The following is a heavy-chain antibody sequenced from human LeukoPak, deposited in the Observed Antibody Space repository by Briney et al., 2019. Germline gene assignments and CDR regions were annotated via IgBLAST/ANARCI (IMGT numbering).Heavy chain of an antibody. V-gene: IGHV5-51*01. CDR1: GYSFTSYW. CDR3: ARGSDSGLLEWYHNWFDP. CDR2: IYPGDSDT. J-gene: IGHJ5*02. Sequence: GESLKISCKGSGYSFTSYWIGWVRQMPGKGLEWMGIIYPGDSDTRYSPSFQGQVTISADKSISTAYLQWSSLKASDTAMYYCARGSDSGLLEWYHNWFDPWGQGTLVTVSS. D-gene: IGHD3-3*01.